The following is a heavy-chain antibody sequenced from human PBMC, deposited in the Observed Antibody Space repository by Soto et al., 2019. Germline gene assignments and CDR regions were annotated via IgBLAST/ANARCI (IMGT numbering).Heavy chain of an antibody. V-gene: IGHV3-11*06. Sequence: GGSLRLSCAASGFTFSDYYMSWIRQAPGKGLEWVSYISSSSYTNYADSVKGRFTIPRDNAKNSLYLQMNSLRAEDTAVYYCARSGLAYYYDSSAPRAFDIWGQGTMVTVSS. D-gene: IGHD3-22*01. CDR1: GFTFSDYY. J-gene: IGHJ3*02. CDR3: ARSGLAYYYDSSAPRAFDI. CDR2: ISSSSYT.